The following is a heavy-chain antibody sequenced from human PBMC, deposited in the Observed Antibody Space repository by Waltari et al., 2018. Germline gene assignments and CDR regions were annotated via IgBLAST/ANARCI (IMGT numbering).Heavy chain of an antibody. CDR2: VSNNVYSA. Sequence: EVQLVESGGGLVQPGGSLRLSCSASGFTFSSFSMHWVRQAPGKGIEYVSAVSNNVYSAHYADTVKGRFTISRDNSKNTLYLQMTSLKAEDTAVYYCVKDGPGAGWGDYDYWGQGTLVTVSS. D-gene: IGHD3-16*01. CDR1: GFTFSSFS. V-gene: IGHV3-64D*08. J-gene: IGHJ4*02. CDR3: VKDGPGAGWGDYDY.